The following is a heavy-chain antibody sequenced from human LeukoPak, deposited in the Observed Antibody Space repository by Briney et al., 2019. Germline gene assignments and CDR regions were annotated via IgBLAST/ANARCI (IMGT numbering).Heavy chain of an antibody. CDR3: ATPLVRGAETDTFEI. D-gene: IGHD3-10*01. CDR2: IYPGDSET. CDR1: GYSFAYYW. J-gene: IGHJ3*02. V-gene: IGHV5-51*01. Sequence: GESLKISCKASGYSFAYYWIGWVRQMPGKGLEWMGIIYPGDSETRYSPPFQGQVTISADKSITTAYLQWSSLKASDTAMYYCATPLVRGAETDTFEIWGQGTMVIVSS.